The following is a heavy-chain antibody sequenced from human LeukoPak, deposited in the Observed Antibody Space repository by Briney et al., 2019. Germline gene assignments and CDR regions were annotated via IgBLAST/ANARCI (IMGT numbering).Heavy chain of an antibody. D-gene: IGHD3-10*01. V-gene: IGHV5-51*01. CDR1: GYSFTSYW. J-gene: IGHJ5*02. CDR3: ARSRITMVRGVFGPGKWFDP. Sequence: GESLKISCKGSGYSFTSYWIGWVRQMPGKGLEWMGIIYPGDSDTRYSPSFQGQVTISADKSISTAYLQWSSLKASDTAMYYCARSRITMVRGVFGPGKWFDPWGQGTLVTVSS. CDR2: IYPGDSDT.